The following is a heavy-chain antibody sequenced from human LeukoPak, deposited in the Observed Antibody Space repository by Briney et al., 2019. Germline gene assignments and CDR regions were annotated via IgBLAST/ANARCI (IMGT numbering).Heavy chain of an antibody. J-gene: IGHJ6*03. CDR2: IYPGDSDT. CDR1: GYSFTSYW. CDR3: ARHGQECAMVEYDYYYYMDV. Sequence: GESLKISCKGSGYSFTSYWIGWVRQMPGKGLEWMGIIYPGDSDTRYSPSFQGQVTISADKSISTAYLQWSSLKASDTAMYYCARHGQECAMVEYDYYYYMDVWGKGTTVTVSS. D-gene: IGHD5-18*01. V-gene: IGHV5-51*01.